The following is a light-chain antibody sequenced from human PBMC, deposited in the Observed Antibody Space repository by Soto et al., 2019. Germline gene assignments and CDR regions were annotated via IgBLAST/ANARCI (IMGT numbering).Light chain of an antibody. CDR3: QQRSDWPIT. V-gene: IGKV3-11*01. Sequence: IVLTQFPATLSLSPGERATLSCRASQSVSSYLAWYQQKPGQAPRLLIYDVSTRATGIPARFSGSGSGTDFTLTITSLEPEDFAVYSCQQRSDWPITFGQGTRLEIK. J-gene: IGKJ5*01. CDR1: QSVSSY. CDR2: DVS.